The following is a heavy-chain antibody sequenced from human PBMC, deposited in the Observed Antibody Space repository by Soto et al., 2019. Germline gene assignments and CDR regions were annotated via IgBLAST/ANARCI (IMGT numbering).Heavy chain of an antibody. J-gene: IGHJ4*02. V-gene: IGHV3-23*01. CDR2: ISGSGGST. D-gene: IGHD3-3*01. CDR1: GFTFSSYA. Sequence: EVQLLESGGGLVQPGGSLRLSCAASGFTFSSYAMSWVRQAPGKGLEWVSAISGSGGSTYYADSVKGRFTISRDNSKNTLYLQMNSLRAEDTAVYYCAKVDRDSYYGFWSGYYTRPDYWGQGTLVTVSS. CDR3: AKVDRDSYYGFWSGYYTRPDY.